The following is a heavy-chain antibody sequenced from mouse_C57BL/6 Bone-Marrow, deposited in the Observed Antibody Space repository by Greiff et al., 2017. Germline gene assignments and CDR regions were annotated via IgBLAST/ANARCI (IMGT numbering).Heavy chain of an antibody. CDR2: IYPGNSDT. CDR1: GYTFTSYW. CDR3: TRSDGYYVPFFDY. J-gene: IGHJ2*01. V-gene: IGHV1-5*01. Sequence: VQLQQSGTVLARPGASVKMSCKTSGYTFTSYWMHWVKQRPGQGLEWIGAIYPGNSDTSYNQKFKGKAKLTAVTSASTAYMELSSLTNEDSAFYYCTRSDGYYVPFFDYWGQGTTLTVSS. D-gene: IGHD2-3*01.